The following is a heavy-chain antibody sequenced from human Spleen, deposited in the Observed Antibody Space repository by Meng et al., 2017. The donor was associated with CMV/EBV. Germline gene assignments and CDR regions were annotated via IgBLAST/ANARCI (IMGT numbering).Heavy chain of an antibody. J-gene: IGHJ5*02. V-gene: IGHV3-21*04. CDR3: ARASLAAYGWLDP. D-gene: IGHD6-13*01. Sequence: GESLKISCAASGFTFSSYSMNWVRQAPGKGLEWVSSISSSSSYIYYADSVKGRFTISRDNAKNSLYLQMNSLRAEDTAVYFCARASLAAYGWLDPWGQGTLVTVSS. CDR1: GFTFSSYS. CDR2: ISSSSSYI.